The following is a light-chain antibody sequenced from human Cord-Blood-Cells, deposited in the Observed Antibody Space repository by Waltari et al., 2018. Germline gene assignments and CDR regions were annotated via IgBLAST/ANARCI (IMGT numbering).Light chain of an antibody. Sequence: QSALTQPASVSGSPGQSITISCTGTSSDVGSYNLDSWYQQHPGKAPKLMIYEVSKRPSGVSTRFSGSKSGNTASLTISGLQAEDEADYYCCSYAGSYVFGTGTKVTVL. V-gene: IGLV2-23*02. CDR1: SSDVGSYNL. J-gene: IGLJ1*01. CDR3: CSYAGSYV. CDR2: EVS.